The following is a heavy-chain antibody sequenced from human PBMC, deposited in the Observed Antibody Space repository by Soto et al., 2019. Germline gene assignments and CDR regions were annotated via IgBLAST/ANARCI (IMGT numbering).Heavy chain of an antibody. J-gene: IGHJ4*02. CDR2: IYYSGST. V-gene: IGHV4-39*01. Sequence: SETLSLTCTVSGGSISSSSYYWGWIRQPPGKGLEWIGSIYYSGSTYYNPSLKSRVTISVETSKNQFSLKLSSVTAADTAVYYCAPDYYDSSVHGGYWGQGTLVTVSS. D-gene: IGHD3-22*01. CDR3: APDYYDSSVHGGY. CDR1: GGSISSSSYY.